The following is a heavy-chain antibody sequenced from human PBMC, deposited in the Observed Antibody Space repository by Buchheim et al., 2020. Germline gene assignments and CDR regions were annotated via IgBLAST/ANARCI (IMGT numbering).Heavy chain of an antibody. V-gene: IGHV3-30*04. CDR1: GFTFSSYA. CDR2: ISYDGSNK. J-gene: IGHJ4*02. Sequence: QVQLVESGGGVVQPGGSLRLSCAASGFTFSSYAMHWVRQAPGKGLEWVALISYDGSNKYYADSVKGRFTISRDSSKNTLYLQMNSLRGEDTAVYYCARSYHSGYDRTYFDQWGQGTL. CDR3: ARSYHSGYDRTYFDQ. D-gene: IGHD5-12*01.